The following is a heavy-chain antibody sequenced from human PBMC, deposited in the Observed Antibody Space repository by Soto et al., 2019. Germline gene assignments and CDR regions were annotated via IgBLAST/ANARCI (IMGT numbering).Heavy chain of an antibody. CDR1: GFTFGAHP. D-gene: IGHD4-17*01. Sequence: EVQLLESGGGLVQPGGSLTVSCAASGFTFGAHPMSWVRLAPGKGLEWVSTISGYGGSTYYPDSLKGRFIISRDNSKNPLYLQLNTLRAEDTAIYFCAKQSTTVTPSFDYWGQGTVVTVSS. J-gene: IGHJ4*02. CDR2: ISGYGGST. V-gene: IGHV3-23*01. CDR3: AKQSTTVTPSFDY.